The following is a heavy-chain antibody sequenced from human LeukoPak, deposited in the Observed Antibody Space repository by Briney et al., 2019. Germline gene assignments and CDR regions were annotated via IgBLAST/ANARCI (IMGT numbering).Heavy chain of an antibody. CDR3: AKVQGYCSGGSCYLDAFDI. J-gene: IGHJ3*02. Sequence: GGSLRLSCAASGFTFDDYAMHWVRQAPGKGLEWVSLISWDGGSTYYADSVKGRFTISRDNSKNSLYLQMNSPRAEDTALYYCAKVQGYCSGGSCYLDAFDIWGQGTMVTVSS. V-gene: IGHV3-43D*04. CDR1: GFTFDDYA. D-gene: IGHD2-15*01. CDR2: ISWDGGST.